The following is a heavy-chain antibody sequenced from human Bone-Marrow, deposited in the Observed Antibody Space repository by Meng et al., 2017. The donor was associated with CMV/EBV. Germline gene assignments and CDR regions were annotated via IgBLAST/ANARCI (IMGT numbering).Heavy chain of an antibody. J-gene: IGHJ3*01. CDR2: ISYDGSNK. D-gene: IGHD3-16*01. Sequence: GGSLRLSCAASGFTFSSYAMHWVRQAPGKGLEWVAVISYDGSNKYYADSVKGRFTISRDNSKNTLYLQMNSLRAEDTAVYYCASWGRIEGPLWGQGTMVIASS. CDR1: GFTFSSYA. CDR3: ASWGRIEGPL. V-gene: IGHV3-30*04.